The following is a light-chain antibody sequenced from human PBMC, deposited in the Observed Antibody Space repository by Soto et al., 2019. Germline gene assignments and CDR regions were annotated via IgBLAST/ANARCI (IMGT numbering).Light chain of an antibody. V-gene: IGLV2-14*01. CDR2: EVT. Sequence: QSALTQPASVSGSPGQSITISCTGTSSDVGRYDYVSWYQQHPGKAPKLIIYEVTHRPSGVSHRFSGSKSGNTASLTISGLQAQDEAEYFCSSYTRSNTLVFGGGTKLTVL. CDR1: SSDVGRYDY. CDR3: SSYTRSNTLV. J-gene: IGLJ3*02.